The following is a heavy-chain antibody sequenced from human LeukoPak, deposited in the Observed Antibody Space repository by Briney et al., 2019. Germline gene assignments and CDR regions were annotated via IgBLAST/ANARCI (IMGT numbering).Heavy chain of an antibody. V-gene: IGHV3-66*01. CDR2: IYSGGST. CDR1: GLTAVGNT. Sequence: GGSLRPPGQPLGLTAVGNTISWVGQLQGKGLEWVSVIYSGGSTYYADSVNGRFTISRDNSKNTLYLQMNSLRAEDTAVYYCARVTLYYFDYWGQGTLVTVSS. J-gene: IGHJ4*02. CDR3: ARVTLYYFDY. D-gene: IGHD3-10*02.